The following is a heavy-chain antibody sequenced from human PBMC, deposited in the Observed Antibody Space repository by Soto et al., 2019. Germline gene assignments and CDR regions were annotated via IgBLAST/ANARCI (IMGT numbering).Heavy chain of an antibody. CDR1: EFTFSSYG. J-gene: IGHJ4*02. CDR2: IWYDGSNK. V-gene: IGHV3-33*01. D-gene: IGHD3-9*01. CDR3: ARDPDILSGYERFDY. Sequence: QVQLVESGGGVVQPGRSLRLSCAASEFTFSSYGMHWVRQAPGKGLEWVAVIWYDGSNKYYADSVKGRFTISRDNSKNTLYLQMNSLRAEDTAVYYCARDPDILSGYERFDYWGQGTLVTVSS.